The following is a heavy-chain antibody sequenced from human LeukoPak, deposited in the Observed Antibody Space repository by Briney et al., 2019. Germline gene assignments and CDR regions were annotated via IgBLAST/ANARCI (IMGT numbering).Heavy chain of an antibody. Sequence: SETLSLTCAVSGGSISSGGYSWSWIRQPPGKGLEWIGYIYHSGSTYYNPSLKSRVTISVDTSKNQFSLKLSSVTAADTAVYYCARVRPITMVRGVIDYWGQGTLVTVSS. D-gene: IGHD3-10*01. J-gene: IGHJ4*02. CDR2: IYHSGST. CDR1: GGSISSGGYS. CDR3: ARVRPITMVRGVIDY. V-gene: IGHV4-30-2*01.